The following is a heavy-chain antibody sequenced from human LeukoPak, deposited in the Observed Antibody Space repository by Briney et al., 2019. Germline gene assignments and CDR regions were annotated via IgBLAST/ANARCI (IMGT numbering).Heavy chain of an antibody. CDR3: ARCPSGTSCYFDN. CDR1: GGTFSSYA. V-gene: IGHV1-69*13. J-gene: IGHJ4*02. D-gene: IGHD2-2*01. Sequence: ASVKVSCKASGGTFSSYAISWVRQAPGQGLEWMGGIIPIFGTANYAQKFQGRVTITADESTSTAYMELSSLRSEDTAVYYCARCPSGTSCYFDNWGQGTLVTVSS. CDR2: IIPIFGTA.